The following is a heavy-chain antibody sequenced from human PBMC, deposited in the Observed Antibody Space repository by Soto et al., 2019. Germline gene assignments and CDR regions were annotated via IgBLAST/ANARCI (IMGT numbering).Heavy chain of an antibody. D-gene: IGHD3-22*01. V-gene: IGHV1-18*01. CDR2: ISAYNGNT. CDR3: AGSMRGGMDV. CDR1: GYTXTSYG. J-gene: IGHJ6*02. Sequence: SXKVSCKASGYTXTSYGIRWVRQAPGQGLEWMGWISAYNGNTNYAQKLQGRVTMTTDTSTSTAYMELRSLRSDDTAVYYCAGSMRGGMDVWGQGTTVTVSS.